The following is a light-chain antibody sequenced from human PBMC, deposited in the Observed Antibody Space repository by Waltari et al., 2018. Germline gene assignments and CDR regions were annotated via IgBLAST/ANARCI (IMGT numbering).Light chain of an antibody. V-gene: IGKV1-5*03. CDR3: QHYTTYPLT. J-gene: IGKJ4*01. CDR2: KAS. CDR1: QNVNSW. Sequence: DIQMTQSPSTLSASVGDRVTITCRASQNVNSWLAWYQQKPGKAPKVLIYKASSLESGVPSRFSGSGSGTEFTLTISSLQPDDFATYYCQHYTTYPLTFGGGTQVEIK.